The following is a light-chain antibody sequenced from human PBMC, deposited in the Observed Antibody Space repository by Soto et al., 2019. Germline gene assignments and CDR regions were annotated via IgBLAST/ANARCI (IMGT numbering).Light chain of an antibody. V-gene: IGKV1-9*01. J-gene: IGKJ5*01. Sequence: IQLTQSPSSLSASVGDRFTITCRASQGISSFLAWYQQKPGKAPKLLIYAASTLQIGVPSRFSGSGSGTDFTLTISSLQPDDFAVYYCQQYTTSPPITFGQGTRLEIK. CDR1: QGISSF. CDR2: AAS. CDR3: QQYTTSPPIT.